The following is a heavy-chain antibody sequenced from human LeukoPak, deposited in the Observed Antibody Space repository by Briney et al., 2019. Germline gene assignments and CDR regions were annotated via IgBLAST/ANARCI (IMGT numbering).Heavy chain of an antibody. D-gene: IGHD6-13*01. V-gene: IGHV1-69*13. CDR1: EGTFSSYA. CDR2: IIPIFGTA. J-gene: IGHJ4*02. Sequence: SVKVSCKASEGTFSSYAISWVRQAPGQGLEWMGGIIPIFGTANYAQKFQGRVTITADESTSTAYMELSSLRSEDTAVYYCASHSSSWYNQWVTFDYWGQGTLVTVSS. CDR3: ASHSSSWYNQWVTFDY.